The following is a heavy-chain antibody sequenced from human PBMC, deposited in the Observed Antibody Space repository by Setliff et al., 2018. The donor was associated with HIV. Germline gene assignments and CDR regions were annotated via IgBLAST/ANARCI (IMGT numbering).Heavy chain of an antibody. CDR3: VTQRGSGSDPFDI. J-gene: IGHJ3*02. D-gene: IGHD6-25*01. V-gene: IGHV1-24*01. Sequence: ASVKVSCKSSGYSFSTYAMHWVRQAPGQSLEWIGSFDPQDDETIYAQNFQGRVTMTEDTSTDTAYMELSSLRSEDTAVYYCVTQRGSGSDPFDIWGPGTMVTVS. CDR2: FDPQDDET. CDR1: GYSFSTYA.